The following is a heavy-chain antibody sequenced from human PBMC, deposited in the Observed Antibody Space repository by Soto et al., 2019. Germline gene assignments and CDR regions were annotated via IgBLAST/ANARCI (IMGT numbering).Heavy chain of an antibody. V-gene: IGHV1-2*02. CDR3: ARLAYSNFLGGLDS. CDR1: GYTFTGYY. D-gene: IGHD1-26*01. Sequence: ASVKVSCKASGYTFTGYYMHWVRQAPGQGLEWMGWINPNSGGTNYAQKFQGRVTMTRDTSISTAYMDLQMNSLRVEDTAVYYCARLAYSNFLGGLDSWGQGTLVTVSS. J-gene: IGHJ5*01. CDR2: INPNSGGT.